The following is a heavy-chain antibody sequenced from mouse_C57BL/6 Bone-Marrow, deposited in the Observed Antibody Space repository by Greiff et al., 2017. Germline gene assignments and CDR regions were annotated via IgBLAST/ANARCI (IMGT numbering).Heavy chain of an antibody. D-gene: IGHD1-1*01. CDR3: ARADYYGSSWYFDV. Sequence: EVKLVESGGGLVKPGGSLKLSCAASGFTFSDYGMHWVRQAPEKGLEWVAYISSGSSTIYYADTVKGRFTISRDNAQNTLFLQMTRLRSEETAMYYCARADYYGSSWYFDVWGTGTTVTVSS. CDR1: GFTFSDYG. CDR2: ISSGSSTI. V-gene: IGHV5-17*01. J-gene: IGHJ1*03.